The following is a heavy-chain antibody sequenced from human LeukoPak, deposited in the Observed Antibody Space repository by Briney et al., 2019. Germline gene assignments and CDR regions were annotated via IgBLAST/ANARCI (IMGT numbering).Heavy chain of an antibody. V-gene: IGHV3-33*01. CDR2: IWYDGSNK. Sequence: GRSLRLSCAASGFTFSSYGMHWVRQAPGEGLEWVAVIWYDGSNKYYADSVKGRFTISRDNSKNTLYLQMNSLRAEDTAVYYCARGRIAAAGTGWFDPWGQGTLVTVSS. CDR1: GFTFSSYG. J-gene: IGHJ5*02. CDR3: ARGRIAAAGTGWFDP. D-gene: IGHD6-13*01.